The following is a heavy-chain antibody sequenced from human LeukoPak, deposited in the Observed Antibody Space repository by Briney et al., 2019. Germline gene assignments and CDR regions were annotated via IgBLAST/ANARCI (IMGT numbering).Heavy chain of an antibody. CDR2: ISHSGTT. CDR1: GYSISSGYY. V-gene: IGHV4-38-2*02. D-gene: IGHD3-9*01. Sequence: SETLSLTCTVSGYSISSGYYWGWIRQPPGKGLEWIGSISHSGTTYYNPSLRSRVTMSVDSSRKQFSLNLNSVSAADTAVYYCARLMGYYDVLAGQTTLYSRLDPWGQGTLVTVSS. J-gene: IGHJ5*02. CDR3: ARLMGYYDVLAGQTTLYSRLDP.